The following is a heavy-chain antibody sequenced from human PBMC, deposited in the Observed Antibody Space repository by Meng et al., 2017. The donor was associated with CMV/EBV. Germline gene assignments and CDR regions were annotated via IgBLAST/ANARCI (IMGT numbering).Heavy chain of an antibody. CDR2: ISSSSSYI. J-gene: IGHJ6*02. D-gene: IGHD2-15*01. Sequence: GESLKISCAASGFTFSSYSMNWVRQAPGKGLEWVSSISSSSSYIYYADSVKGRFTISRDNAKNSLYLQMNSLRDEDTAVYYCARDRGGDIAPYYYYGMDVWGQGTTVTVSS. CDR3: ARDRGGDIAPYYYYGMDV. CDR1: GFTFSSYS. V-gene: IGHV3-21*01.